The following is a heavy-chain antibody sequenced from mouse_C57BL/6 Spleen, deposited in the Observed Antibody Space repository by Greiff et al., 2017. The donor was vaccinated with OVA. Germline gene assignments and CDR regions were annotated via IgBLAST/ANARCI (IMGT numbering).Heavy chain of an antibody. CDR3: ARGPHYYGSSSFDY. Sequence: QVHVKQPGAELVMPGASVKLSCKASGYTFTSYWMHWVKQRPGQGLEWIGEIDPSDSYTYYNQKFKGKSTLTVDKSSSTAYMQLSSLTSEDSAVYYCARGPHYYGSSSFDYWGQGTTLTVSS. J-gene: IGHJ2*01. V-gene: IGHV1-69*01. D-gene: IGHD1-1*01. CDR2: IDPSDSYT. CDR1: GYTFTSYW.